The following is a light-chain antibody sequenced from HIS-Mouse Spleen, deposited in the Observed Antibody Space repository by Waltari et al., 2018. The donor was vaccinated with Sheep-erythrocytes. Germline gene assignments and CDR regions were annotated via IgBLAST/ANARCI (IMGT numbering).Light chain of an antibody. CDR1: QSISSW. Sequence: DIQMTPSPSTLSASVGDRVTITCRASQSISSWLAWYQQKPGKAPKLLIYKASSLESGVPSRFSGSGSGTEFTLTISSLQPDHFATYYCQQYNSYSRTFGQGTKLEIK. CDR2: KAS. V-gene: IGKV1-5*03. J-gene: IGKJ2*01. CDR3: QQYNSYSRT.